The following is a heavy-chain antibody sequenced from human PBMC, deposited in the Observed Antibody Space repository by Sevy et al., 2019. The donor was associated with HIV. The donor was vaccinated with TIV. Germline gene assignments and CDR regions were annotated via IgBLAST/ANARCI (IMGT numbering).Heavy chain of an antibody. D-gene: IGHD3-16*01. Sequence: GGSLRLSCAATGFTFSNYAMHWVRQAPGKGMEWVAIIWSDGAYQYHGDSVKGRFTISRDNSKNTLYLQMNSLRAEDTAVYYCARDWASNPFDYWGQGTLVTVSS. CDR3: ARDWASNPFDY. V-gene: IGHV3-33*01. J-gene: IGHJ4*02. CDR2: IWSDGAYQ. CDR1: GFTFSNYA.